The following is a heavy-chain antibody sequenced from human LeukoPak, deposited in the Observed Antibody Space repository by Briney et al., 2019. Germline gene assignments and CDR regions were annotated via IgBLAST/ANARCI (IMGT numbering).Heavy chain of an antibody. Sequence: SETLSLTCTVSGGSISSGSYYWSWIRQPAGKGLEWIGRIYTSGSTNYNPFLNSRVTISVDTSKNQVSLRLTSVAAADTAVYYCARDTYHYDISGYYRLDYWGQGTLVTVSS. CDR3: ARDTYHYDISGYYRLDY. CDR1: GGSISSGSYY. V-gene: IGHV4-61*02. D-gene: IGHD3-22*01. CDR2: IYTSGST. J-gene: IGHJ4*02.